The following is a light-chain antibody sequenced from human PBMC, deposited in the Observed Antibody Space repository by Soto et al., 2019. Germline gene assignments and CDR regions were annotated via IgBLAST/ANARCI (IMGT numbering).Light chain of an antibody. CDR2: YVS. Sequence: EIVMTQSPATVSASPGERVTLSCTASQSVKRNLAWYQQKPGQVPRLLIYYVSNRATGIPARFSGSGSETEFTLTINSLQSDDFAVYYCQQCDSWPRTFGQGTKVEV. CDR3: QQCDSWPRT. V-gene: IGKV3-15*01. J-gene: IGKJ1*01. CDR1: QSVKRN.